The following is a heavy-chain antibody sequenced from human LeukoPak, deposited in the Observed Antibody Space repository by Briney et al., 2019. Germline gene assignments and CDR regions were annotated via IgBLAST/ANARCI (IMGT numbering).Heavy chain of an antibody. D-gene: IGHD6-13*01. CDR3: ARDRSNIAASDGWFDP. J-gene: IGHJ5*02. V-gene: IGHV3-7*01. CDR1: GFTFSSYW. CDR2: IKQDGSEK. Sequence: GGSLRLSCAASGFTFSSYWMSWVRQAPGKGLEWVANIKQDGSEKYYVDSVKGRFTISRDNAKNSLYLQMNSLRAEDTAVYYCARDRSNIAASDGWFDPWGQGTLVTVSS.